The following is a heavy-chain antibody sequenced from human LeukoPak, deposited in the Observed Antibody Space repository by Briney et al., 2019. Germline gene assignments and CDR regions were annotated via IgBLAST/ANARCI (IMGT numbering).Heavy chain of an antibody. Sequence: GRSLRLSCAASGFTFDDYAMHWVRQAPGKGLEWVSGISWNSGSIGYADSVKGRFTISRDNAKNSLYLQMNSLRAEDTALYYCAKGGLLWFGESSPDYFDYRGQGTLVTVSS. J-gene: IGHJ4*02. V-gene: IGHV3-9*01. D-gene: IGHD3-10*01. CDR3: AKGGLLWFGESSPDYFDY. CDR1: GFTFDDYA. CDR2: ISWNSGSI.